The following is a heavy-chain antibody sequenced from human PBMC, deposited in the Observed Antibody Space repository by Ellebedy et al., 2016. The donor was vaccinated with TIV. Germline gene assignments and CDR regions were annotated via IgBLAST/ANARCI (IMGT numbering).Heavy chain of an antibody. J-gene: IGHJ4*02. Sequence: KFQGRVTITRDTSASTAYMELSSLRSEDTAVYYCAREGSGWYYFDYWGQGTLVTVSS. CDR3: AREGSGWYYFDY. D-gene: IGHD6-19*01. V-gene: IGHV1-3*01.